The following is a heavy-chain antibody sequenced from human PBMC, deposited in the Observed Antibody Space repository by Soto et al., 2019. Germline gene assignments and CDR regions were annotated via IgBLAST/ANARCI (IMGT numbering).Heavy chain of an antibody. CDR2: INPASGTT. Sequence: QVQLVQSGAEVKKPGASVKLPCRSSGYTFPHYYIHWVRQAPGHGLDWLGNINPASGTTNYAQDFQGRVTLTMDTSTITVYMDLSGLRAEETAIFYCARDLAAGDHWGQGTLVTVSS. J-gene: IGHJ4*02. D-gene: IGHD6-13*01. V-gene: IGHV1-46*01. CDR1: GYTFPHYY. CDR3: ARDLAAGDH.